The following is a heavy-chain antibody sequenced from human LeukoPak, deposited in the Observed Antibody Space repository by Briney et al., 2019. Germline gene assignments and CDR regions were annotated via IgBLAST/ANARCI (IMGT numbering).Heavy chain of an antibody. D-gene: IGHD1-26*01. Sequence: ASVKVSCKASGYTFTSYDINWVRQATGQGLEWMGWMNPNSGNTGYAQKFQGRVTMTRNTSISTAYMELSSLRSEDTAVYYCARGPHGGSYYPYYFDYWGQGTLVTVSS. CDR3: ARGPHGGSYYPYYFDY. J-gene: IGHJ4*02. CDR1: GYTFTSYD. CDR2: MNPNSGNT. V-gene: IGHV1-8*01.